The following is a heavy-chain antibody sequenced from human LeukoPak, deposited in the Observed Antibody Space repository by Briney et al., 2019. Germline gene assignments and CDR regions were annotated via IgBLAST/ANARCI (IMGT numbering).Heavy chain of an antibody. D-gene: IGHD1-26*01. V-gene: IGHV4-34*01. CDR1: GGSFSGYY. Sequence: SETLSLTCAVYGGSFSGYYWSWIRQRQGKGRDGIGDIKQTETTNYNPTLKSRVTISVDTSKKQFSLRLTSVTAAERAVYYCARGFSGGSTYWGQGTLLTVSS. CDR3: ARGFSGGSTY. CDR2: IKQTETT. J-gene: IGHJ4*02.